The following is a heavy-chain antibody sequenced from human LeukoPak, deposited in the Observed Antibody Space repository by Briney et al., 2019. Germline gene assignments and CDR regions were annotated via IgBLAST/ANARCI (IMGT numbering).Heavy chain of an antibody. CDR2: IYWDDDK. J-gene: IGHJ4*02. CDR1: GFSLTSSGVG. CDR3: ERPYYYGSGNYRYSFFEN. Sequence: SAPTLVKPTQTLTLTCTFSGFSLTSSGVGVGWIRQPPGKALEWLAVIYWDDDKRYRPSLRSRLTITKDTSKNQVVLTMTNMDPVDTATYYCERPYYYGSGNYRYSFFENWGQGTLVAVSS. D-gene: IGHD3-10*01. V-gene: IGHV2-5*02.